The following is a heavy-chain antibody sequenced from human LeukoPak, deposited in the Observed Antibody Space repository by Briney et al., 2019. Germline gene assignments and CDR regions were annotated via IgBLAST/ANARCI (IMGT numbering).Heavy chain of an antibody. V-gene: IGHV3-23*01. D-gene: IGHD4/OR15-4a*01. Sequence: GGSLRLSCAASGFTFSSYGMHWVRQAPGKGLEWVSAISGSGGSTYYADSVKGRFTISRDNSKNTLYLQMNSLRAEDTAVYYCARRAGAYSHPYDYWGQGTLVTVSS. CDR2: ISGSGGST. CDR3: ARRAGAYSHPYDY. CDR1: GFTFSSYG. J-gene: IGHJ4*02.